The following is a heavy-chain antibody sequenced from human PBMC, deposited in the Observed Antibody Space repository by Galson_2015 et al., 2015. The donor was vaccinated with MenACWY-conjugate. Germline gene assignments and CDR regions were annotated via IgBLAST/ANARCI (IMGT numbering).Heavy chain of an antibody. J-gene: IGHJ4*02. CDR3: FAINSGTDY. D-gene: IGHD1-26*01. CDR1: GFTFSRYA. Sequence: SLRLSCAASGFTFSRYAMHWVRQAPGKGLEWVAVIWYDGSQTYYADSVRGRFTISRDNSKNTAYLHINSLRAEDTAIYYCFAINSGTDYWGQGTLVTVSS. V-gene: IGHV3-33*01. CDR2: IWYDGSQT.